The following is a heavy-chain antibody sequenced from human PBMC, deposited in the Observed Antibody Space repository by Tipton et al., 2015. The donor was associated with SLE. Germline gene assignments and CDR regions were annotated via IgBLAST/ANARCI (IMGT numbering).Heavy chain of an antibody. CDR2: IYPGDSDT. J-gene: IGHJ5*02. Sequence: VQLVQSGAEVKKPGESLKISCKGSGYSFTSHWIGWVRQMPGKGLEWMGIIYPGDSDTRYSPPFQGLVTISADKSIDTAYLQWSSLKASDTAMYYCARSRLLRYFQVGFDPWGQGTLVTVSS. D-gene: IGHD3-9*01. V-gene: IGHV5-51*03. CDR1: GYSFTSHW. CDR3: ARSRLLRYFQVGFDP.